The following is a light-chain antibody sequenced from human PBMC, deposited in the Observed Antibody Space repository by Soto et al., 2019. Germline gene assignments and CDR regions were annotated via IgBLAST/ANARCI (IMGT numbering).Light chain of an antibody. Sequence: QSVLTQPPSASATPGQRVSISCSGSRSNIGSNYVYWYQQLPGTAPKLLIYGNSNRPSGVPDRFSGSKSGTSASLAITGLQAEDEADYYCQSYDSSLSGWVFGGGTKLTVL. CDR2: GNS. J-gene: IGLJ3*02. CDR1: RSNIGSNY. V-gene: IGLV1-40*01. CDR3: QSYDSSLSGWV.